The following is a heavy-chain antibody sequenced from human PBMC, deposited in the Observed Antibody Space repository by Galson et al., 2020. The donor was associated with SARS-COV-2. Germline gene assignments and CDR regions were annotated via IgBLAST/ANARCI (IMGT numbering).Heavy chain of an antibody. V-gene: IGHV1-18*01. CDR2: ISGYNGNT. CDR1: GFTFTSFG. J-gene: IGHJ4*02. Sequence: ASVKVSCKASGFTFTSFGISWVRQAPGQGLEWMGWISGYNGNTRYTEKFQGRVTLTTDTSTSTAYLELRRLRPDDTADYYGARYQDSRRWSVLDYGGQGTPVTVS. D-gene: IGHD2-15*01. CDR3: ARYQDSRRWSVLDY.